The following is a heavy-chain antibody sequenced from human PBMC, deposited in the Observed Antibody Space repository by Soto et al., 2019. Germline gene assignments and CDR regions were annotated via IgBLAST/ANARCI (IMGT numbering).Heavy chain of an antibody. CDR1: GFTFSSYV. V-gene: IGHV3-30*18. CDR2: ISYDGSNK. D-gene: IGHD1-26*01. CDR3: AKDRLRGGFLTTATTNGMDV. J-gene: IGHJ6*02. Sequence: PGGSLRLSCGASGFTFSSYVMHWVRQAPGKGLGWVALISYDGSNKYYADSVKGRFSISRDNSKNTLYLQMNSLRAGDTAVYYCAKDRLRGGFLTTATTNGMDVWGQGTTVTVSS.